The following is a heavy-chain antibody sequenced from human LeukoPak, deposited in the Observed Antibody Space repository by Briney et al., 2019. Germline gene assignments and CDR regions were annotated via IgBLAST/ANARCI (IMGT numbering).Heavy chain of an antibody. J-gene: IGHJ3*02. Sequence: PGGSLRLSCAASGFTFSSYWMHWVRQAPGKGLEWVSSISSSSSYIYYADSVKGRFTISRDNAKNSLYLQVNSLRAEDTAVYYCARPNLYSTSLDAFDIWGQGTMVTVSS. CDR2: ISSSSSYI. D-gene: IGHD2-8*01. V-gene: IGHV3-21*01. CDR1: GFTFSSYW. CDR3: ARPNLYSTSLDAFDI.